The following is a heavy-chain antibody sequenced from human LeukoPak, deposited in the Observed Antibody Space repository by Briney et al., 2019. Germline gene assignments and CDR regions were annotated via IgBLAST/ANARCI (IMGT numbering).Heavy chain of an antibody. CDR2: IKRDASEK. J-gene: IGHJ4*02. V-gene: IGHV3-7*03. CDR1: GFTFRTYW. CDR3: AKDPLGYSSSWFEGGY. D-gene: IGHD6-13*01. Sequence: GGSLRLSCAASGFTFRTYWMSWVRQAPGKGLEWVASIKRDASEKYYVDSVKGRFTISRDNAKNSLYLQMNSLRAEDTAVYYCAKDPLGYSSSWFEGGYWGQGTLVTVSS.